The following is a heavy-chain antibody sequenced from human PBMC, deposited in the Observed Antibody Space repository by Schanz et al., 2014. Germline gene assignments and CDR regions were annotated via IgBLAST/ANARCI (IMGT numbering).Heavy chain of an antibody. J-gene: IGHJ4*02. CDR2: INPSGGST. D-gene: IGHD6-13*01. V-gene: IGHV1-46*03. CDR3: ARDGVDAAAGGNY. CDR1: GYTFTSDS. Sequence: QVLQVQSGSELKKPGTSVKVSCKASGYTFTSDSMHWVRQAPGQGLEWMGMINPSGGSTTYAQKFQGRVTMTRDTSTSTVYMELSSLRSEDTAVYYCARDGVDAAAGGNYWGQGTLVTDSS.